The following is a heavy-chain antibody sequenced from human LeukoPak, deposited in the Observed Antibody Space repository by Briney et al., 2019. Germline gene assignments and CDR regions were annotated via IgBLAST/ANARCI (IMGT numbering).Heavy chain of an antibody. J-gene: IGHJ3*02. CDR3: ASLGSSGYYFADAFDI. CDR1: GFTFSSYE. D-gene: IGHD3-22*01. CDR2: ISSSGSTI. V-gene: IGHV3-48*03. Sequence: GGSLRLSCAASGFTFSSYEMNWVRQAPGKGLEWVSYISSSGSTIYYADSVKGRFTISRDSAKNSLYLQMNSLRAEDTAVYYCASLGSSGYYFADAFDIWGQGTMVTVSS.